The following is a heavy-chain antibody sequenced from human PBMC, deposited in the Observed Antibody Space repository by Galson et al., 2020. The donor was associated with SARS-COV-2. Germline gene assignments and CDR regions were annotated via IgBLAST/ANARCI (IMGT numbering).Heavy chain of an antibody. V-gene: IGHV3-11*01. CDR3: ARGSYCGGDCYPEYFQH. Sequence: GESLKISCEASGFIFSDYYMSWIRQAPGKGLEWISYISSSGYTKYYADSVKGRFTISRDNAQKSVYLQMNNLRADDTAVYYCARGSYCGGDCYPEYFQHWGQGTLATVSS. CDR1: GFIFSDYY. J-gene: IGHJ1*01. D-gene: IGHD2-21*02. CDR2: ISSSGYTK.